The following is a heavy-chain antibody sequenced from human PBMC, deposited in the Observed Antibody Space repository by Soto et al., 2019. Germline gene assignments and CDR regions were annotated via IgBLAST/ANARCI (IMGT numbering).Heavy chain of an antibody. CDR3: ARDSSGYFDY. CDR1: GFTFSSYG. J-gene: IGHJ4*02. D-gene: IGHD3-22*01. Sequence: QVQLVESGGGVVQPGRSLRLSCAASGFTFSSYGMHWVRQAPGKGLEWVAVIWYDGSNKYYADSVKCRFTISRDNSKNTLYLQMNSLRAEDTAVYYCARDSSGYFDYWGQGTLVTVSS. CDR2: IWYDGSNK. V-gene: IGHV3-33*01.